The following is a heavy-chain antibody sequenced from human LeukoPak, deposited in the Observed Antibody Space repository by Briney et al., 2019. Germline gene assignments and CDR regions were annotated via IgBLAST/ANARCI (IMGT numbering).Heavy chain of an antibody. V-gene: IGHV4-34*01. J-gene: IGHJ4*02. CDR3: ARVPAAAAGPNFDY. CDR1: GGSFSGYY. CDR2: INHSRTT. D-gene: IGHD6-13*01. Sequence: SETLSLACAVYGGSFSGYYWSWIRQPPGKGLEWIGEINHSRTTNYNPSLKSRVAMSVDTSKNQFSLKLSSVTAADTAVYYCARVPAAAAGPNFDYWGQGTLVTVSS.